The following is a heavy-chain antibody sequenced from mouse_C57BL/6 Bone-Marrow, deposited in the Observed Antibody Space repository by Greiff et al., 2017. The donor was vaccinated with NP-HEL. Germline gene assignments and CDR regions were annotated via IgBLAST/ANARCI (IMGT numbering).Heavy chain of an antibody. CDR2: IDPENGDT. CDR3: TTSYYDYFDY. D-gene: IGHD2-4*01. CDR1: SFNIKDDY. Sequence: VQLKESGAELVRPGASVKLSCTASSFNIKDDYMHWVKQRPEQGLEWIGWIDPENGDTEYASKFQGKATITADTSSNTAYLQLSSLTSEDTAVYYCTTSYYDYFDYWGQGTTLTVSS. J-gene: IGHJ2*01. V-gene: IGHV14-4*01.